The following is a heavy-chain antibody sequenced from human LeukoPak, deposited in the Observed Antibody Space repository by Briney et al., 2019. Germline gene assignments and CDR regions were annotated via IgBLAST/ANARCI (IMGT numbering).Heavy chain of an antibody. V-gene: IGHV4-59*01. CDR3: ARQQLSQLYYFDN. CDR1: GGSISSYY. Sequence: SETLSLTCTVTGGSISSYYWSWIRQPPGKGLEWIGYIYYTGSTNYNPSLKSRVTISVDTSKNQFSLKLSSVTAADTAVYYCARQQLSQLYYFDNWGQGTLVTVFS. CDR2: IYYTGST. J-gene: IGHJ4*02. D-gene: IGHD6-13*01.